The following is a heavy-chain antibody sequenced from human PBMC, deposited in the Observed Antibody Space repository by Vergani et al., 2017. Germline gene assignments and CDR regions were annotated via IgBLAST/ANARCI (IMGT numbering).Heavy chain of an antibody. D-gene: IGHD2-2*01. CDR3: AKVRIVVVPAARYDAFDI. J-gene: IGHJ3*02. Sequence: EVQLLESGGGLVQPGGSLRLSCAASGFTFSSYAMSWVRQAPGKGLEWVSAISGSGGSTYYADSVKGRFTISSDNSKNTLYLQMNSLRAEDTAVYYCAKVRIVVVPAARYDAFDIWGQGTMVTVSS. V-gene: IGHV3-23*01. CDR2: ISGSGGST. CDR1: GFTFSSYA.